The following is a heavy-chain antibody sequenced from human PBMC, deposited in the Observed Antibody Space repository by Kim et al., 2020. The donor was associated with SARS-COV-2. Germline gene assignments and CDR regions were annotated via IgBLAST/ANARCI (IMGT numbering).Heavy chain of an antibody. CDR2: IIPIFGTA. V-gene: IGHV1-69*13. J-gene: IGHJ4*02. D-gene: IGHD1-1*01. CDR3: ARELINLEETPTGGIFDY. CDR1: GGTFSSYA. Sequence: SVKVSCKASGGTFSSYAISWVRQAPGQGLEWMGGIIPIFGTANYAQKFQGRVTITADESTSTAYMELSSLRSEDTAVYYCARELINLEETPTGGIFDYWGQGTLVTVSS.